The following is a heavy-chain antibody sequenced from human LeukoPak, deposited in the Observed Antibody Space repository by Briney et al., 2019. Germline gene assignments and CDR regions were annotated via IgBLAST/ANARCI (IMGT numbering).Heavy chain of an antibody. J-gene: IGHJ4*02. D-gene: IGHD6-19*01. V-gene: IGHV1-69*04. CDR2: IIPILGIA. Sequence: SVKVSCKXSGGTFSSYAISWVRQAPGQGLEWMGRIIPILGIANYAQKFQGRVTITADKSTSTAYMELSSLRSEDTAVYYCARDRDSSGWYAYYWGQGTLVTVSS. CDR1: GGTFSSYA. CDR3: ARDRDSSGWYAYY.